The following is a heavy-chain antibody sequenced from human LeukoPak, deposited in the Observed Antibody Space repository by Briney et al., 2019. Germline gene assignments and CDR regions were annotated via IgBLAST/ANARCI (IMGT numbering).Heavy chain of an antibody. D-gene: IGHD3-9*01. Sequence: GESLKISCKGSGYSFTSYWIGWVRQMPGKGLEWMGIIYPGDSDTRYSPSFQGHVTISADKSISTAYLQWSSLKASDTAMYYCARRYYDILTGYYYYFDYWGQGTLVTVSS. CDR3: ARRYYDILTGYYYYFDY. CDR2: IYPGDSDT. CDR1: GYSFTSYW. J-gene: IGHJ4*02. V-gene: IGHV5-51*01.